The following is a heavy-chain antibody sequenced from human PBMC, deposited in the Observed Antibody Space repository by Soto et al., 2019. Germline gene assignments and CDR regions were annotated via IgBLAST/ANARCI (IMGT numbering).Heavy chain of an antibody. CDR1: GYTFTDYY. Sequence: ASVKVSCKASGYTFTDYYMHWVRQAPVQVLAWMVCINPNSGGTNYAQKFQGWVTMTRDTSISTAYMELSRLTSDDTAVYYCATLRLGDDSGGSPFDYWGKGTKVTVSS. D-gene: IGHD3-22*01. CDR2: INPNSGGT. J-gene: IGHJ4*02. CDR3: ATLRLGDDSGGSPFDY. V-gene: IGHV1-2*04.